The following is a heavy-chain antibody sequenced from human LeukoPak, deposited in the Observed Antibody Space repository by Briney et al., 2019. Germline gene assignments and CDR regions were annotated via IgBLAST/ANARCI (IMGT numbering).Heavy chain of an antibody. CDR1: GFTFSSYA. Sequence: GGSLRLSCAASGFTFSSYAMHWVRQAPGKGLEWVSYISSSSSTIYYADSVKGRLTISRDNAKNSLYLQMNSLRAEDTAVYYCASELIVVVPAAPHDAFDIWGQGTMVTVSS. CDR3: ASELIVVVPAAPHDAFDI. J-gene: IGHJ3*02. V-gene: IGHV3-48*01. D-gene: IGHD2-2*01. CDR2: ISSSSSTI.